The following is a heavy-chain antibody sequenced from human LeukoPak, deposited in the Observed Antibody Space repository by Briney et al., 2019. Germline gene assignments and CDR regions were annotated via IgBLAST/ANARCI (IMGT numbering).Heavy chain of an antibody. V-gene: IGHV4-39*01. D-gene: IGHD2-21*02. Sequence: SETLSLTCTVSGDSISSSGYYWGWIRQHPGKGLEWIANIYYSGSTNYNPSLKSRITISVDTPKNQFSLKLSSVTAADSAVYYCARYYCGGDCYSGYFDYWGQGTLVTVSS. CDR1: GDSISSSGYY. CDR3: ARYYCGGDCYSGYFDY. J-gene: IGHJ4*02. CDR2: IYYSGST.